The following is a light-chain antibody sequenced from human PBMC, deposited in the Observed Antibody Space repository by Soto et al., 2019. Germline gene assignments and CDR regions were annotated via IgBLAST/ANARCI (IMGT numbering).Light chain of an antibody. CDR3: TSYAGANNYYL. CDR1: SSNIGAGYD. Sequence: QSVLTQPPSVSGAPGQRVTISCTGSSSNIGAGYDVHWYQQLPGTAPKLLIYGNSNRPSGVPDRFSGSKSGTSASLAITGLQAEDEADYYCTSYAGANNYYLFGPGTKLTVL. CDR2: GNS. J-gene: IGLJ1*01. V-gene: IGLV1-40*01.